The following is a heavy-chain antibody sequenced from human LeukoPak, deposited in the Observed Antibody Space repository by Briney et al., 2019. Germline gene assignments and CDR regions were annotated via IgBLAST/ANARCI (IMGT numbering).Heavy chain of an antibody. Sequence: SETLSLTCAVYGGPFSGYYWSWIRQPPGKGLEWIGEINHSGSTKYNSSLKSRVIISADTSKGQFSLKLTSMTAADTAIYYCAKVYSSSSRDAFDVWGQGTMVAVSS. CDR3: AKVYSSSSRDAFDV. CDR1: GGPFSGYY. J-gene: IGHJ3*01. D-gene: IGHD6-6*01. V-gene: IGHV4-34*01. CDR2: INHSGST.